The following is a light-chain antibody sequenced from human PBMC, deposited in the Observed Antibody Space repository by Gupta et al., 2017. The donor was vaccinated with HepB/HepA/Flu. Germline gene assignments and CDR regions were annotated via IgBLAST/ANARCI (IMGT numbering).Light chain of an antibody. CDR1: SGINVGTYS. V-gene: IGLV5-45*02. Sequence: QAVLTQPSSLSASPGASASLPCTLRSGINVGTYSIYWYQQKPGSPPQYLLRYKSDSDNQQGSGVPSRFSGSKVASANAGILLISGLQSEDEADYYCMIWHSSAWVFGGGTKLTVL. J-gene: IGLJ3*02. CDR3: MIWHSSAWV. CDR2: YKSDSDN.